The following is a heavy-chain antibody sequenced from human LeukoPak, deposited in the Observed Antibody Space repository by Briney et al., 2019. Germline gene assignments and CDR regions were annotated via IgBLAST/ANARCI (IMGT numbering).Heavy chain of an antibody. Sequence: GGSLRLSCAASGFTFSSYSMNWVRQAPGKGLEWVSSISSSSSYIYYADSVKGRFTISRDNAKNSLYLQMNSPRAEDTAVYYCAREREDCSSTSCYPPAAFDIWGQGTMVTVSS. V-gene: IGHV3-21*01. CDR3: AREREDCSSTSCYPPAAFDI. CDR1: GFTFSSYS. J-gene: IGHJ3*02. CDR2: ISSSSSYI. D-gene: IGHD2-2*01.